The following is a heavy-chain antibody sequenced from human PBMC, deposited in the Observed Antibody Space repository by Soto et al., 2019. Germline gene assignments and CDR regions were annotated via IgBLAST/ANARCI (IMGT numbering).Heavy chain of an antibody. CDR3: ANDRLAGNFDY. V-gene: IGHV3-23*01. Sequence: EVQVLDSGGGLVQPGGSLRLSCAASGFTFNNYAMNWVRQAPGKGLEWVATISATGGSTYYADSVKGRFTISRDNSKNTLYLQMNGLRVEDTAVYYCANDRLAGNFDYWGQGTQVTVCS. CDR2: ISATGGST. CDR1: GFTFNNYA. J-gene: IGHJ4*02.